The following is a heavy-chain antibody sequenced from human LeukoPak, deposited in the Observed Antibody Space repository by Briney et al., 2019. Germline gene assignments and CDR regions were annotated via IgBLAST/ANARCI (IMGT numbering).Heavy chain of an antibody. V-gene: IGHV3-30*02. D-gene: IGHD3-22*01. CDR1: GFTLSSYE. Sequence: PGGSLRLSCTASGFTLSSYEMSWIRQAPGKGLEWVSFIRYDGNNQYYTDSVKGRFTISRDNSKNTLYLQMNSLRAEDTAVYYCAKDSTPNYDSSADYWGQGTLVTVSS. J-gene: IGHJ4*02. CDR2: IRYDGNNQ. CDR3: AKDSTPNYDSSADY.